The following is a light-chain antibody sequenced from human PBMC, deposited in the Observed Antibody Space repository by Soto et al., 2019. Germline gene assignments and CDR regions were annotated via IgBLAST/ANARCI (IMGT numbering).Light chain of an antibody. CDR3: AAWDDSLRGV. Sequence: QSVLTQPPSASGTPGQRVTISCSGSSSNIGSNTINWYQHLPVTAPKLLIYSNDQRPSGVPDRFSGSKSGTSASLAIRGLQSEDEDDYYCAAWDDSLRGVFGGGTKLTVL. J-gene: IGLJ3*02. CDR2: SND. V-gene: IGLV1-44*01. CDR1: SSNIGSNT.